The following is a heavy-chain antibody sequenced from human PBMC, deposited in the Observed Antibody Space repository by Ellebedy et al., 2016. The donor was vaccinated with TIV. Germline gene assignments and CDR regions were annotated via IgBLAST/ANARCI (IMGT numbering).Heavy chain of an antibody. V-gene: IGHV3-9*01. J-gene: IGHJ4*02. CDR3: VRDMSPGGAYY. D-gene: IGHD4/OR15-4a*01. CDR2: IIWNSGDT. Sequence: PGGSLRFSCVGSGFTFHDHGMHRVRQVAGKGLEWVSGIIWNSGDTGQADSVKGRFTISRDNAKNSLYLQMNSLRAEDTALYYCVRDMSPGGAYYWGQGTLVTVSS. CDR1: GFTFHDHG.